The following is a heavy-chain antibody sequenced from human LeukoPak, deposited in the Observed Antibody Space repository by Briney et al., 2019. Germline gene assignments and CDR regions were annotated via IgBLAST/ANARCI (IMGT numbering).Heavy chain of an antibody. D-gene: IGHD3-22*01. CDR1: GFTFSGYW. Sequence: GGSLRLSCAASGFTFSGYWMSWVRQAPGKGLEGVANIKQDGSEKYYVDSVKGRFTISRDNAKNSLYLQMNSLRAEDTAVYYCARDLRGYPYWGQGTLVTVSS. J-gene: IGHJ4*02. CDR2: IKQDGSEK. V-gene: IGHV3-7*01. CDR3: ARDLRGYPY.